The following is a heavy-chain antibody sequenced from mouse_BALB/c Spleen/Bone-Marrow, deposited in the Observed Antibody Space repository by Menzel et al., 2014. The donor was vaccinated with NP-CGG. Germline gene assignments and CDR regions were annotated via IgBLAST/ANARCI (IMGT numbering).Heavy chain of an antibody. D-gene: IGHD4-1*01. CDR2: INPYNGGT. CDR1: GYSFTAYT. CDR3: ARWDWDGYAMDY. V-gene: IGHV1-26*01. Sequence: LVESGASMKISCKASGYSFTAYTMNWVKQSHGKNLEWIGLINPYNGGTSYNQEFKGKATLTVDKSSSTAYMELLSLTSEDSAVYYCARWDWDGYAMDYWGQGTSVTVSS. J-gene: IGHJ4*01.